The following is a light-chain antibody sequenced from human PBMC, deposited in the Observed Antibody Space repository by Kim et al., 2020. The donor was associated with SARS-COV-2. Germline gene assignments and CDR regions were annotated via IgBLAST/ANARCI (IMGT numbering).Light chain of an antibody. V-gene: IGKV1-5*01. CDR2: DAS. J-gene: IGKJ1*01. CDR3: LQYNTYSRD. Sequence: ASVGDRVTITCRASQSISSWLAWYQQKPGKAPILLIYDASSLESGVPSRFSGSGSGTEFTLTITRLQPDDVATYYCLQYNTYSRDFGQGTKVDIK. CDR1: QSISSW.